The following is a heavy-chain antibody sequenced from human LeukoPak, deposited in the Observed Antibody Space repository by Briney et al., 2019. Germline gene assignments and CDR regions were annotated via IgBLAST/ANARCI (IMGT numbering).Heavy chain of an antibody. D-gene: IGHD5-24*01. V-gene: IGHV4-39*01. Sequence: PSETLSLTCTVSGGSVSSVAYYGDGTRHPPGKGLGWIGGIYYIGSTYYNPSLKSRVTMSVDTSKNHFSLKLSSVIAADTAVYYCTKRSPGGWFDPWGLGTLVTVSS. J-gene: IGHJ5*02. CDR3: TKRSPGGWFDP. CDR1: GGSVSSVAYY. CDR2: IYYIGST.